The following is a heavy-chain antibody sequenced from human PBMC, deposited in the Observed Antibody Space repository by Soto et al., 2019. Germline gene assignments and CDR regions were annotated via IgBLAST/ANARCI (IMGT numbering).Heavy chain of an antibody. CDR1: GYTFTSYY. V-gene: IGHV1-46*01. Sequence: ASVKVSCKASGYTFTSYYMHWVRQAPGQGLEWMGIINPSGGSTSYAQKFQGRVTMTRDTSTSTVYMELSSLRSEDTAVYYCARDKYNWNPCYGMDVWGQGTTVTVSS. CDR2: INPSGGST. D-gene: IGHD1-20*01. J-gene: IGHJ6*02. CDR3: ARDKYNWNPCYGMDV.